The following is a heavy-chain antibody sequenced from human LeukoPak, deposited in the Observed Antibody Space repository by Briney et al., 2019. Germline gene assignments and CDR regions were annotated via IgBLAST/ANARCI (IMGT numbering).Heavy chain of an antibody. CDR2: ISYDGTNK. J-gene: IGHJ6*03. CDR1: GFTFSNYA. CDR3: VRSPAYYNMDV. V-gene: IGHV3-30*04. Sequence: GESLTLSCAASGFTFSNYAIHWVRQAPGKGLEWLAVISYDGTNKYYADFVKGRFTISRDHSQSTVDLQMNTLGGADTAVYYCVRSPAYYNMDVWGKGTTVTVSS.